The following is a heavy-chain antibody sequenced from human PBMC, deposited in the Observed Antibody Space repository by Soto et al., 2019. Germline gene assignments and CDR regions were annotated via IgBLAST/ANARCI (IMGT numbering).Heavy chain of an antibody. J-gene: IGHJ5*02. CDR3: ARHWIAGSSIP. Sequence: SETLCITCSFSVDSISRSSQYWGWIRQPPGKGLEWIGSIHYSGTSYYNPSLKSRVTIFVDTSKNQLSLKLSSVTAADTALYYCARHWIAGSSIPWGQGTLVTVSS. CDR2: IHYSGTS. V-gene: IGHV4-39*01. D-gene: IGHD2-21*01. CDR1: VDSISRSSQY.